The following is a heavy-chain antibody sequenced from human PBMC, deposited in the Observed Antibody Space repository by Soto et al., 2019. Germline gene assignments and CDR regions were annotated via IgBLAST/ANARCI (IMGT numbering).Heavy chain of an antibody. Sequence: QVQLVQSGAEVKKPGASVKVSCKASGYTFTSYGISWVRQAPGQGLEWMGWISAYNGNTNYAQKLQGRVPMTTGTSTSTAYRELRSLRSDDTAVYYCARVSGDSSGYPLSDYWGQGTLVTVSS. D-gene: IGHD3-22*01. J-gene: IGHJ4*02. CDR3: ARVSGDSSGYPLSDY. CDR2: ISAYNGNT. V-gene: IGHV1-18*01. CDR1: GYTFTSYG.